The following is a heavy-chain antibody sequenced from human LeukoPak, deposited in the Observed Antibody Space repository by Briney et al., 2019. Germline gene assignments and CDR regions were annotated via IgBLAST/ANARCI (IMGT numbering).Heavy chain of an antibody. J-gene: IGHJ4*02. Sequence: GGSLRLSCAAAGFTFSNAWLSWVRQAPGKGLEWVSCISISNNYIYYADSVMGRFTIFRDNAKNSLYLQMNSLRAEDTAVYYCARDNPGSGWTQCFDYWGQGTLVTVSS. CDR3: ARDNPGSGWTQCFDY. CDR2: ISISNNYI. D-gene: IGHD6-19*01. V-gene: IGHV3-21*01. CDR1: GFTFSNAW.